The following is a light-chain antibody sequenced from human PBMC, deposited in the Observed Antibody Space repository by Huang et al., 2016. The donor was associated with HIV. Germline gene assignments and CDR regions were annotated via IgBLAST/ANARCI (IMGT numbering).Light chain of an antibody. CDR1: QSVSSSY. CDR3: HQYGSSH. Sequence: EIVLTQSPGTLSLSPGERAALSCGASQSVSSSYLAWYQQKPGQAARLLSYGASNRASGIPDRFSGGGSGTDFTLTISRLEPEDFAVYYCHQYGSSHFGGGTKVEIK. CDR2: GAS. V-gene: IGKV3-20*01. J-gene: IGKJ4*01.